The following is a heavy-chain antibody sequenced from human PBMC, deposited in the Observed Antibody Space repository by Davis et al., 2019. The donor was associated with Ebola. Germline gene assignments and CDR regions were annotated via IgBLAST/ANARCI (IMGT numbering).Heavy chain of an antibody. Sequence: GESLKISCAASGFTFRSYAMNWVRQAPGRGLEWVAHISSGASTIFYADSVKGRFTISRDNAKNSLYLQMNSLRAEDTAVYYCARDSDDYSFDYWGQGTLVTVSS. V-gene: IGHV3-48*03. D-gene: IGHD4-11*01. J-gene: IGHJ4*02. CDR2: ISSGASTI. CDR3: ARDSDDYSFDY. CDR1: GFTFRSYA.